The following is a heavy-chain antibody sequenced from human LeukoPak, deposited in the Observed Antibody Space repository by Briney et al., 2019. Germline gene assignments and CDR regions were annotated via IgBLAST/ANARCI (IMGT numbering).Heavy chain of an antibody. CDR3: AREIYGSSFMDV. Sequence: SETLSLTCTVSGDSISNAYWSWIRQPPGKALEWIGYIYYSGIIKYNPSLKSRATISVDTSQNQFSLKLSSVTAADTAVYYCAREIYGSSFMDVWGKGTTVTISS. J-gene: IGHJ6*03. D-gene: IGHD3-10*01. CDR2: IYYSGII. CDR1: GDSISNAY. V-gene: IGHV4-59*12.